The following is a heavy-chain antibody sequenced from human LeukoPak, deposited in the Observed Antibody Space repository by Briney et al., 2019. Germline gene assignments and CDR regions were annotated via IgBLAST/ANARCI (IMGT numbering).Heavy chain of an antibody. D-gene: IGHD2-2*01. CDR1: GFTVSSSF. V-gene: IGHV3-53*01. J-gene: IGHJ4*02. CDR3: AREVISTPSYFDY. CDR2: IHRDDKT. Sequence: GGSLRLSCAASGFTVSSSFIYWVRRAPGKGLEWVSFIHRDDKTYYADSVKGRFTMSRDSSKNTLYLQMNSLGADDTAVYYCAREVISTPSYFDYWGQGVLVTVSS.